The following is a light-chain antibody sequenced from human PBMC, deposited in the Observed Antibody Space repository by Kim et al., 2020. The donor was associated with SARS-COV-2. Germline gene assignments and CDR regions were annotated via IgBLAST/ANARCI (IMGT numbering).Light chain of an antibody. CDR2: AAS. Sequence: AIHMTQSPSSLSASVGDRITITCRASQYIRNDLGWYQQKPGKAPKLLIFAASSLQSGVPSRFSGSGSGTDFTLTISSLQPEDFATYYCLQDSYYPYTFGQGTKLEI. V-gene: IGKV1-6*01. J-gene: IGKJ2*01. CDR1: QYIRND. CDR3: LQDSYYPYT.